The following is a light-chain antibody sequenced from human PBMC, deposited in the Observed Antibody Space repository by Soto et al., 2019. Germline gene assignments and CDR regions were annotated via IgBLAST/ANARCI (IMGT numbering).Light chain of an antibody. CDR1: QSLLEHNGYNY. CDR2: LGS. J-gene: IGKJ1*01. Sequence: DLVMTQSPLSLPVSPGEPASISCRSSQSLLEHNGYNYLDWYLQKPGQSPQLLIYLGSNRASGVPDRFSGTGSGTDFTLKISRVEAEDVGVYYCMQSLHTPKTFGQGTKVEIK. V-gene: IGKV2-28*01. CDR3: MQSLHTPKT.